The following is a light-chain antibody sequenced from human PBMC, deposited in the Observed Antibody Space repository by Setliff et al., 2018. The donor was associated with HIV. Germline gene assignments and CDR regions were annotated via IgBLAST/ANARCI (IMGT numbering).Light chain of an antibody. CDR3: SSFTSSNIYV. V-gene: IGLV2-14*03. J-gene: IGLJ1*01. CDR1: SRDVGGHNY. Sequence: QSVLTQPASVPGSLGQSITMSCTGTSRDVGGHNYVSWYQQHPGKAPKLMIYDVSNRPSGVSNRFSGSKSGSTASLTISGLQAEDEADYYCSSFTSSNIYVFGTGTKVTVL. CDR2: DVS.